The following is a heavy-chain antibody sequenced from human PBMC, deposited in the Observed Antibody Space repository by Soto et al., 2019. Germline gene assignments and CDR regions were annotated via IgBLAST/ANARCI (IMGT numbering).Heavy chain of an antibody. CDR3: ARSRRYDFWSGYLLSGMDV. CDR2: ISAYNGNT. D-gene: IGHD3-3*01. Sequence: ARVKGSYRASGYTFTIYVNSWVRQAPGQGLEWMGWISAYNGNTNYAQKLQGRVTMTTDTSTSTAYMELRSLRSDDTAVYYCARSRRYDFWSGYLLSGMDVWGQGTTVTVSS. V-gene: IGHV1-18*01. J-gene: IGHJ6*02. CDR1: GYTFTIYV.